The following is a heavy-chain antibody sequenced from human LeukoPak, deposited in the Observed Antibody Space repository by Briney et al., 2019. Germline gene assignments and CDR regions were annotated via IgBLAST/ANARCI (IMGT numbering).Heavy chain of an antibody. Sequence: ASVKVSCEASGYTXTSYYMHWVRQAPGQGLEWMEIINPSGGSTSYAQKFQGRVTMTRDTSTSTVYMELSSLRSEDTAVYYCARDQGDGNYGDYDLDYWGQGTLVTVSS. CDR1: GYTXTSYY. V-gene: IGHV1-46*01. CDR3: ARDQGDGNYGDYDLDY. CDR2: INPSGGST. J-gene: IGHJ4*02. D-gene: IGHD4-17*01.